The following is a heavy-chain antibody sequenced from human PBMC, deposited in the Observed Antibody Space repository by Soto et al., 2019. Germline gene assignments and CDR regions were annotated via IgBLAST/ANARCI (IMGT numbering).Heavy chain of an antibody. J-gene: IGHJ3*02. CDR2: ISGSGGST. D-gene: IGHD4-17*01. V-gene: IGHV3-23*01. CDR1: GFPLTSEA. CDR3: AKPLEVTTGLDAFDI. Sequence: GGSLRLSSRASGFPLTSEARGGVGQAPGKGLEWVSAISGSGGSTYYADSVKGRFTISRDNSKNTLYLQMNSLRAEDTAVYYCAKPLEVTTGLDAFDIWGQGTMVTVSS.